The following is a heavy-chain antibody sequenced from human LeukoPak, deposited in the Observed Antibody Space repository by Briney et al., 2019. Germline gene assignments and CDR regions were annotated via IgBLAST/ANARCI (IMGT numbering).Heavy chain of an antibody. CDR2: IIPIFGTA. Sequence: GASVKVSCKASGGTFSSYAISWVRQAPGQGLEWMGGIIPIFGTANYAQKFQGRVTITADESTSTAYMELSSRRSEDTAVYYCARGLGGVGVVTAIAYYYYYMDVRGKGTTVTVSS. D-gene: IGHD2-21*02. J-gene: IGHJ6*03. CDR3: ARGLGGVGVVTAIAYYYYYMDV. CDR1: GGTFSSYA. V-gene: IGHV1-69*13.